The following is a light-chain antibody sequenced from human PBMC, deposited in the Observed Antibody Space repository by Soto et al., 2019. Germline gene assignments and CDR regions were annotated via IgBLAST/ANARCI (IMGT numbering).Light chain of an antibody. CDR1: SSDVGGYNY. CDR3: SSYTSSSSLVV. V-gene: IGLV2-14*01. J-gene: IGLJ2*01. CDR2: EVN. Sequence: QSALTQPASVSGSPGQSITISCTGTSSDVGGYNYVSWYQQHPGKAPKLVIYEVNNRPSGVSNRCSGSKSGNTASLTISGLQAEDEADYYCSSYTSSSSLVVFGGGTKVTVL.